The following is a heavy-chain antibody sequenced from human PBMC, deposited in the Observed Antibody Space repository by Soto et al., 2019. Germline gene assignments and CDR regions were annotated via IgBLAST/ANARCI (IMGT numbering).Heavy chain of an antibody. CDR1: GFTFSRYS. V-gene: IGHV3-21*01. D-gene: IGHD2-15*01. CDR2: IASYSNFI. J-gene: IGHJ4*01. CDR3: AGDRHRYCSDTDCYVY. Sequence: PGGSLRLSCAASGFTFSRYSMNWVRQAPGKGLEWVSSIASYSNFIYYADSVKGRFIISRDNARNSLFLQMSSLRAEDTAVSYWAGDRHRYCSDTDCYVYWGQGTMVTVSS.